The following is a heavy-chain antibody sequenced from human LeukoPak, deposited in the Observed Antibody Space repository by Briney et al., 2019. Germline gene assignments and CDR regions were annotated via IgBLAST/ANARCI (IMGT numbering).Heavy chain of an antibody. J-gene: IGHJ3*02. D-gene: IGHD3-10*01. CDR1: DDSISDYY. CDR3: TRDELGGFNAFDI. CDR2: FHNSGTS. Sequence: PSETLSLTCTVSDDSISDYYRGWIRQPPGKGLEWIGYFHNSGTSTYNPSLKSRVTISADTSKNQFSLKLNSLTTADTAVYYCTRDELGGFNAFDIWGQGTMVTVSS. V-gene: IGHV4-59*01.